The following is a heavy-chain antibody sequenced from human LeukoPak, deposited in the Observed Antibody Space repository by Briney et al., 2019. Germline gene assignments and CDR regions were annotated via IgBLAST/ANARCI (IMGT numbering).Heavy chain of an antibody. CDR3: ARVIRGKYGSSWYYYYYYMDV. Sequence: PSETLSLTCTVSGGSISSSSYYWGWIRQPPGKGLEWIGSIYYSGSTYYNPSLKSRVTISVNTTKNQFSLKLSSVTAADTAVYYCARVIRGKYGSSWYYYYYYMDVWGKGTTVTVSS. CDR1: GGSISSSSYY. D-gene: IGHD6-13*01. V-gene: IGHV4-39*07. CDR2: IYYSGST. J-gene: IGHJ6*03.